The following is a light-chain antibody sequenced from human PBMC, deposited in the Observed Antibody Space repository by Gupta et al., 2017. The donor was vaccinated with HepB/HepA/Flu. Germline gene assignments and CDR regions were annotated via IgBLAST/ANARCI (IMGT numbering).Light chain of an antibody. J-gene: IGKJ3*01. CDR2: DAS. Sequence: ETVLTQSPGTLSLSPGERATLSCRASQSVSSYLAWYQHKPGQAPRLLIYDASNRATGIPARFSGSGSGTDFTLTISSLEPEDVAVYYCQQRSNWPPRLTFGPGTKVDIK. V-gene: IGKV3-11*01. CDR3: QQRSNWPPRLT. CDR1: QSVSSY.